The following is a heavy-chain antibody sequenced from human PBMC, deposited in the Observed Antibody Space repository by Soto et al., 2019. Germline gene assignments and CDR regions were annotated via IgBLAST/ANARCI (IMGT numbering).Heavy chain of an antibody. J-gene: IGHJ4*02. Sequence: SETLSLTCPVSGGSISRYSSSWIRQPPGKGLEWIGYIYCSGSTNYNPSLKSRVTISVDTSKNQFSLKLSSVTAADTAVYYCALGATPRALDYWGQGPLVSFSP. CDR1: GGSISRYS. CDR3: ALGATPRALDY. V-gene: IGHV4-59*01. D-gene: IGHD1-26*01. CDR2: IYCSGST.